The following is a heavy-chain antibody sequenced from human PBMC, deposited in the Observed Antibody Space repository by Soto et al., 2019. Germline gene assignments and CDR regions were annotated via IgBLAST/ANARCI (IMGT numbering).Heavy chain of an antibody. CDR2: IYYSGST. V-gene: IGHV4-61*01. J-gene: IGHJ4*02. CDR3: AGMARDGYPNDY. Sequence: SVRFGRCRIIKNTGKGLEWIGYIYYSGSTNYNPSLKSRLTISVDTSKNQLSLKVSSVTAADTSVYYCAGMARDGYPNDYWGQGTLVTVSS. CDR1: SVRFG. D-gene: IGHD3-22*01.